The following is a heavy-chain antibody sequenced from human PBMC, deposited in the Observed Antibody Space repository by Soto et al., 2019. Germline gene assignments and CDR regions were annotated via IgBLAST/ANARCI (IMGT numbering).Heavy chain of an antibody. V-gene: IGHV1-69*13. J-gene: IGHJ6*02. CDR1: GGTFSSYA. D-gene: IGHD3-10*01. CDR2: ITPIFGTA. CDR3: AKRQYYYGSGSYYNLGGNYYYGMDV. Sequence: GASVNVSCKASGGTFSSYAISWVRQAPGQGLEWMGGITPIFGTANYAQKFQGRVTITADESTSTAYMELSSLRSEDTAVYYCAKRQYYYGSGSYYNLGGNYYYGMDVWGQGTTVTVSS.